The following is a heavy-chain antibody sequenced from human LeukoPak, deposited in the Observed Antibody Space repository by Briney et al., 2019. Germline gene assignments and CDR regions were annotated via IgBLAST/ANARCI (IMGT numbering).Heavy chain of an antibody. Sequence: GGSLRLSCAASGFTFSSYGMHWVRQAPGKGLEWVAVIWYDGSNKYYADSVKGRFTISRDNSKNTLYLQMNSLRAEDTAVYYCARGDCSSTSCHRGSGYYYYGMDVWGQGTTVTASS. V-gene: IGHV3-33*01. CDR1: GFTFSSYG. J-gene: IGHJ6*02. CDR2: IWYDGSNK. CDR3: ARGDCSSTSCHRGSGYYYYGMDV. D-gene: IGHD2-2*01.